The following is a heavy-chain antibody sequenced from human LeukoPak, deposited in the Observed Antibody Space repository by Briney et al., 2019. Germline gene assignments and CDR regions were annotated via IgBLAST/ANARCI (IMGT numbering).Heavy chain of an antibody. Sequence: SETLSLTCTVSGGSISSSSYYWGCIRQPPGKGLEWIGSIYYGGSTYYNPSLKSRVTISVDTSKNQFSLKLSSVTAADTAVYYCARDSPPLIAVADHWGQGTLVTVSS. V-gene: IGHV4-39*07. J-gene: IGHJ4*02. CDR3: ARDSPPLIAVADH. CDR2: IYYGGST. CDR1: GGSISSSSYY. D-gene: IGHD6-19*01.